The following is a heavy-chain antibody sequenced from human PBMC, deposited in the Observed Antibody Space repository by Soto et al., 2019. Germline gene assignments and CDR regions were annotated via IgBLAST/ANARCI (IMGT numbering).Heavy chain of an antibody. CDR2: INPSGGST. V-gene: IGHV1-46*01. Sequence: ASVKVSCKASGYTFTSYYTHWVRQAPGQGLEWMGIINPSGGSTSYAQKFQGRVTMTRDTSTSTVYMELSSLRSEDTAVYYCARDGMTAIPLLWGQGTLVTVSS. D-gene: IGHD2-21*02. CDR3: ARDGMTAIPLL. J-gene: IGHJ4*02. CDR1: GYTFTSYY.